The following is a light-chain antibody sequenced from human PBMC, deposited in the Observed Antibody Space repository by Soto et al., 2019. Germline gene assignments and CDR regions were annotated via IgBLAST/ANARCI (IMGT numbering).Light chain of an antibody. CDR3: SSYTSSSTLVV. J-gene: IGLJ2*01. CDR2: DVS. Sequence: QSVLTQPASVSGSPGQSITISCTGTSSDVGDYNYVSWYQQHPGKAPKLMIYDVSNRPSGVSNRFSGSKSGSTASLTISGLQAEDGADYYCSSYTSSSTLVVLGGGTKLTVL. CDR1: SSDVGDYNY. V-gene: IGLV2-14*03.